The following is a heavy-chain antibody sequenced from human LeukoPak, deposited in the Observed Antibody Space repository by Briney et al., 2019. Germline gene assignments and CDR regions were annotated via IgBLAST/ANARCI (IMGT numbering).Heavy chain of an antibody. CDR2: INQDGSHE. D-gene: IGHD1-1*01. CDR3: ARDNSRNDLEY. Sequence: GGSLRLSCAASGLTFNSYWMNWVRQAPGKGLQWVANINQDGSHEYYVDSVKGRFTISRDNAKNSLYLQVNSLRAEDTAVYYCARDNSRNDLEYWGQGTLVTVSS. J-gene: IGHJ4*02. V-gene: IGHV3-7*04. CDR1: GLTFNSYW.